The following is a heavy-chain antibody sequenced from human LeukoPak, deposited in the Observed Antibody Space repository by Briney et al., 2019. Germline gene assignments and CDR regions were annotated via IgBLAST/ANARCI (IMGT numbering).Heavy chain of an antibody. CDR3: ARQTGSGLFILP. CDR2: IYYSGNT. D-gene: IGHD3/OR15-3a*01. CDR1: GGSSSNSY. V-gene: IGHV4-39*01. Sequence: PSETLSLTCTVSGGSSSNSYWGWIRQPPGKGLEWIGSIYYSGNTYYNASLKSQVSISIDTSKNQFSLRLTSVTAADTAVYYCARQTGSGLFILPGGQGTLVTVSS. J-gene: IGHJ4*02.